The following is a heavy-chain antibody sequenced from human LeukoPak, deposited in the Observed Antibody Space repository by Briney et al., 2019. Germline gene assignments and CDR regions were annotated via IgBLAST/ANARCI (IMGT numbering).Heavy chain of an antibody. CDR2: MYRSGYT. CDR3: ARRLDSWSFDS. J-gene: IGHJ4*02. Sequence: PSETLSLTCAVYGGSFSGYYWSWLRQPPGKGLEWIGNMYRSGYTYYNPSLKSRVTISVDTSKNQFSLKLSSVTAADTAVYYCARRLDSWSFDSWGQGTLVTVSS. D-gene: IGHD3-9*01. V-gene: IGHV4-34*01. CDR1: GGSFSGYY.